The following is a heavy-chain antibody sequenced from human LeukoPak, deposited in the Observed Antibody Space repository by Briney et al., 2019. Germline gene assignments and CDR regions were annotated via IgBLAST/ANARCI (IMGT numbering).Heavy chain of an antibody. V-gene: IGHV3-23*01. Sequence: GGSLRLSCAASGLTFSDYSMTWVHQAPGKGLFWVSGISAGGGSTYYADSVKGRFSISRDNSRNTLYLQMNSLRAEDTAVYYCAKDAAGPEYWGQGTLVTVSS. CDR2: ISAGGGST. CDR3: AKDAAGPEY. CDR1: GLTFSDYS. D-gene: IGHD6-13*01. J-gene: IGHJ4*02.